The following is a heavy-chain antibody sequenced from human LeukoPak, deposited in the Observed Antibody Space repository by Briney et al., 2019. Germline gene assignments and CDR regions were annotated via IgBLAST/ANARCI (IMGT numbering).Heavy chain of an antibody. J-gene: IGHJ6*03. V-gene: IGHV5-51*01. D-gene: IGHD6-13*01. Sequence: GESLKISCKGSGYSFTSYWIGWVRQMPGKGLEWMGIIYPGDSDTRYSPSFQGQVTISADKSISTAYLQWSSLKASGTAMYYCARRIAAAGNRYYYMDVWGKGTTVTVS. CDR3: ARRIAAAGNRYYYMDV. CDR1: GYSFTSYW. CDR2: IYPGDSDT.